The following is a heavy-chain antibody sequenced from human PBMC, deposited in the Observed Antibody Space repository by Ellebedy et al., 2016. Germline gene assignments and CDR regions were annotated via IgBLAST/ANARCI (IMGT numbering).Heavy chain of an antibody. CDR3: ARYLHTATTGYFDY. D-gene: IGHD4-17*01. V-gene: IGHV4-59*02. J-gene: IGHJ4*02. Sequence: SETLSLTCNVSGGSVSSYYWSWIRQPPGKGLEWIAYIYYGLNTYYNPSLKSRVTISVDTSKRQISLKLSPVTAADTATYYCARYLHTATTGYFDYWGQGTLVTVSS. CDR1: GGSVSSYY. CDR2: IYYGLNT.